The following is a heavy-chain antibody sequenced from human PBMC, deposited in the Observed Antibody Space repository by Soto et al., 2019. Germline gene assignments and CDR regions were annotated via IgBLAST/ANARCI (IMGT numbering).Heavy chain of an antibody. Sequence: PGGSLRLSCFGSGSNYGTHWARQAPGKGLEWVAVISFDGGNKYHADPVKGRFTISRDNPKNTLYLQMNTLRPEDTAVYYCAKDTRPGVYYSYYGMDVWGQGTTVTVSS. CDR2: ISFDGGNK. J-gene: IGHJ6*02. CDR3: AKDTRPGVYYSYYGMDV. V-gene: IGHV3-30*18. CDR1: GSNYG. D-gene: IGHD3-10*01.